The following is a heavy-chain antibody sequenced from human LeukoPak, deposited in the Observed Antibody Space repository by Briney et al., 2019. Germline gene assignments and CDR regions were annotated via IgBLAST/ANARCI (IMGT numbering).Heavy chain of an antibody. CDR1: GFTLKDYA. CDR3: ARDGQVVVGGAIGYFYYYMDV. D-gene: IGHD2-2*01. Sequence: GRSLRLSCAASGFTLKDYAMYWVRQAPGKGLEWVGFLSHGGRYKYYADSVKGRFTISRDNSKNTLFVQMNNMTTEDTAVYYCARDGQVVVGGAIGYFYYYMDVWGKGTTVTVSS. J-gene: IGHJ6*03. V-gene: IGHV3-30*04. CDR2: LSHGGRYK.